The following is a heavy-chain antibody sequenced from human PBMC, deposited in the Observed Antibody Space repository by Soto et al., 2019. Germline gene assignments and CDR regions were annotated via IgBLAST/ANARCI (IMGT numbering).Heavy chain of an antibody. D-gene: IGHD1-1*01. CDR3: ARGTVHYYYGMDV. Sequence: SETLSLTCTVSGGSISSGGYYWSWIRQHPGKGLEWIGYIYYSGSTYYNPSLKSRVTISVDTSKNQFSLKLSSVTAADTAVYYCARGTVHYYYGMDVWGQGTTVTVSS. V-gene: IGHV4-31*03. CDR1: GGSISSGGYY. CDR2: IYYSGST. J-gene: IGHJ6*02.